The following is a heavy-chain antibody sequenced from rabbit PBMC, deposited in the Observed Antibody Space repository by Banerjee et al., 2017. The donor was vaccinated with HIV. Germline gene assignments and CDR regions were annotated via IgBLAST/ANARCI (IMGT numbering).Heavy chain of an antibody. CDR1: GFSFSSSFY. Sequence: QSLEESGGGLVQPEGSLTLTCTISGFSFSSSFYMCWVRQAPGKGLEWIACIYGGNSGSTYYASWAKGRFTISKTSSTTVTLQMTSLTAADTATYFCAREDYSYDDYGDYDLWGQGTLVTVS. J-gene: IGHJ4*01. CDR2: IYGGNSGST. D-gene: IGHD2-1*01. V-gene: IGHV1S40*01. CDR3: AREDYSYDDYGDYDL.